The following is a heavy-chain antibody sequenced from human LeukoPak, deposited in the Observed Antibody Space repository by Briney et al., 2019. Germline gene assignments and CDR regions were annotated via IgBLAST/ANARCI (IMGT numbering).Heavy chain of an antibody. J-gene: IGHJ4*02. V-gene: IGHV4-34*01. Sequence: PSETLSLTCTVYGGSFCGYYWSWIRQPPGKGLEWIGEINHSGSTNYNPSLKSRVTISVDTSKNQFSLKLSSVTAADTAVYYCARFMITFGGVIVKGIDYWGQGTLVTVSS. CDR1: GGSFCGYY. CDR2: INHSGST. CDR3: ARFMITFGGVIVKGIDY. D-gene: IGHD3-16*02.